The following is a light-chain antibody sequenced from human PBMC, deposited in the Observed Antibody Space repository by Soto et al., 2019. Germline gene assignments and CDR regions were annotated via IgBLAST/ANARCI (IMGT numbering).Light chain of an antibody. CDR2: DAS. CDR3: QHYHYWPYT. V-gene: IGKV3-15*01. CDR1: QTIYNT. J-gene: IGKJ2*01. Sequence: DIVMTLSPGTLSLSPGERATLSCMASQTIYNTLAWYQRKPGQAPRLLIYDASTRATGVPARFSGSGSGTDFTLTISSLQSEDVAVYCSQHYHYWPYTFDQGTKVDIK.